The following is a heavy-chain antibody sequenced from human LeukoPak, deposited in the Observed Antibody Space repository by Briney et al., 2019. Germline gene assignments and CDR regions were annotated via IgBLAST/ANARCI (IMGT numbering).Heavy chain of an antibody. CDR2: IYYSGTT. V-gene: IGHV4-31*03. Sequence: SQTLSLTCTVSGGSISSGSHYWSWIRQHPGQGLEWIGYIYYSGTTYYNPSLKSRVTISVDTSKNQFSLKLSSVTAADTAVYYCARDRISGTAGWFDPWGQGTLVTVSS. CDR1: GGSISSGSHY. CDR3: ARDRISGTAGWFDP. D-gene: IGHD1-20*01. J-gene: IGHJ5*02.